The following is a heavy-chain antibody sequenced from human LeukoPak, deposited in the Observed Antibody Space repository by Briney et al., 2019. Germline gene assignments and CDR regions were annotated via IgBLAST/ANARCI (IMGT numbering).Heavy chain of an antibody. J-gene: IGHJ4*02. Sequence: AASGWTISEIYVGSVPQATGEGLEWVSYISSSGTTIYYADSVKGRFTISRDNAKNSLFLQMNSLRAEDTAVYYCARAYDFWSGYYYGDYWGQGTLVTVSS. V-gene: IGHV3-11*01. CDR1: GWTISEIY. CDR2: ISSSGTTI. CDR3: ARAYDFWSGYYYGDY. D-gene: IGHD3-3*01.